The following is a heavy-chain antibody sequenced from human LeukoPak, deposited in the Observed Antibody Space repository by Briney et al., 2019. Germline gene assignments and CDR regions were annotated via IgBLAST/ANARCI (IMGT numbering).Heavy chain of an antibody. CDR2: FDPEDGET. Sequence: ASVKVSCKVSGYTLTELSMHWVRQAPGKGLEWMGGFDPEDGETIYAQKFQGRVTMTTDTSTSTAYMELRSLRSDDTAVYYCARGQSPQGYYYGMDVWGQGTTVTVSS. V-gene: IGHV1-24*01. D-gene: IGHD1-14*01. CDR3: ARGQSPQGYYYGMDV. CDR1: GYTLTELS. J-gene: IGHJ6*02.